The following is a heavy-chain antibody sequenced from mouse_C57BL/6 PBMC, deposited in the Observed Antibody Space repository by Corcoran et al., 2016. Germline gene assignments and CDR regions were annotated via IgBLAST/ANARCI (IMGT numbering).Heavy chain of an antibody. J-gene: IGHJ2*01. CDR3: VRGYDGYSLWY. D-gene: IGHD2-3*01. V-gene: IGHV9-3*01. Sequence: QIQLVQSGPELKKPGETVKISCKASGYTFTTYGMSWVKQAPGKGLKWMGWINTYSGVPTYADDFKGRFAFSLETSASTAYLQINNLKNEDTATYFCVRGYDGYSLWYWGQGTTLTVSS. CDR2: INTYSGVP. CDR1: GYTFTTYG.